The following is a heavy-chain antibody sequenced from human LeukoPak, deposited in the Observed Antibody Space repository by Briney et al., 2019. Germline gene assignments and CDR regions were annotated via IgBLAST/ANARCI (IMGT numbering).Heavy chain of an antibody. CDR1: GFTFSDYA. CDR2: IYSGGTT. D-gene: IGHD5-18*01. Sequence: PGGSLRLSCVASGFTFSDYAMSWVRQAPGKGLEWVSVIYSGGTTKYADSVKGRFTISRDTSKNTLYLQMNSLRAEDTAVYYCARGPPTAIDWYFDLWGRGTLVTVSS. CDR3: ARGPPTAIDWYFDL. J-gene: IGHJ2*01. V-gene: IGHV3-53*01.